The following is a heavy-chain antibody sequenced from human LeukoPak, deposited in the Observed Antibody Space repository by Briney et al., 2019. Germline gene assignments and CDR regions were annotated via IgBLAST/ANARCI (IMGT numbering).Heavy chain of an antibody. CDR2: IYTSGTT. V-gene: IGHV4-4*07. CDR1: GASISSYY. J-gene: IGHJ5*02. Sequence: PSETLSLTCTVSGASISSYYWSWIRQPAGKGLGWIGRIYTSGTTNYNPSLKSRVTISVDKSKNQFSLKLSSVTAADTAVYYCARDYVDTTMGQRFDPWGHGTLVTVSS. CDR3: ARDYVDTTMGQRFDP. D-gene: IGHD5-18*01.